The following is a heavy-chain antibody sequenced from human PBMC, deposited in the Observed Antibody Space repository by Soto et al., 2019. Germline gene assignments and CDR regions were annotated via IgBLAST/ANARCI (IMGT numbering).Heavy chain of an antibody. CDR2: IYYSGST. CDR1: GGSISSYY. J-gene: IGHJ4*02. D-gene: IGHD3-3*01. V-gene: IGHV4-59*01. CDR3: AREVVEDFWSGYFDY. Sequence: SETLSLTCTVSGGSISSYYWSWIRQPPGKGLEWIGYIYYSGSTNYNPSLKSRVTISVDTSKNQFSLKLSSVTAADTAVYYCAREVVEDFWSGYFDYWGQGTLVTSPQ.